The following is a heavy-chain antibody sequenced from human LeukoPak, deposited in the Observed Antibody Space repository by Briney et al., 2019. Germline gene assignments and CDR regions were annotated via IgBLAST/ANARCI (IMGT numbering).Heavy chain of an antibody. Sequence: PGGSLRLSCAASGFTFSSYSMNWVRQATGKGLEWVSYISSSSSTIYYADSVKGRFTISRDNAKNSLYLQMNSLRAEDTAVYYCARSNLEESSSWYWDYYYYMDVWGKGTTVTVSS. CDR3: ARSNLEESSSWYWDYYYYMDV. CDR2: ISSSSSTI. CDR1: GFTFSSYS. J-gene: IGHJ6*03. V-gene: IGHV3-48*01. D-gene: IGHD6-13*01.